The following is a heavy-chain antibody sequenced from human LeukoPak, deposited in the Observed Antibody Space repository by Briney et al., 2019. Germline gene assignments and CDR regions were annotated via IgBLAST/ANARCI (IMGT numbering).Heavy chain of an antibody. J-gene: IGHJ4*02. CDR3: AKDASTVTLHADY. CDR1: GFTFSSFG. V-gene: IGHV3-30*18. D-gene: IGHD4-17*01. CDR2: LSYDGSNK. Sequence: PGGSLRLSCAASGFTFSSFGMHWVRQAPSKGLEWVAVLSYDGSNKYYADSVKGRFTISRDNSKNTLYLQMNSLRVEDTAVYYCAKDASTVTLHADYWGQGTLVTVSS.